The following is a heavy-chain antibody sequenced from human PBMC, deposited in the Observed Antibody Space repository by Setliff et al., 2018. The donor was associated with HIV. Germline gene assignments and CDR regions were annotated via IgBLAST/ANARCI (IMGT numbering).Heavy chain of an antibody. Sequence: ASVKVSCKASGYTFSTYAMHWVRQAPGQRLEWMGWINAGNGNTKYPQKFQGRVTITRDTSASTAYMEVSSLRSEDTAVYYCASDFPSPDYSSSWAHLYYHYGMDVWGQGTTVTVS. CDR2: INAGNGNT. D-gene: IGHD6-13*01. J-gene: IGHJ6*02. CDR1: GYTFSTYA. V-gene: IGHV1-3*01. CDR3: ASDFPSPDYSSSWAHLYYHYGMDV.